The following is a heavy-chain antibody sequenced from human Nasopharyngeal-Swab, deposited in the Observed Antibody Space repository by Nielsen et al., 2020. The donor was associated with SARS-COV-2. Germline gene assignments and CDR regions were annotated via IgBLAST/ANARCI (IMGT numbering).Heavy chain of an antibody. CDR2: LDSADSKI. Sequence: ASVKVSCKVSGYSLTELSMHWVRQAPGKGLEWMGGLDSADSKIVYAQKFQGRVTMTRDTSTSTVYMELSSLRSEDTAVYYCAREEDIVVVPAAGLDYWGQGTLVTVSS. D-gene: IGHD2-2*01. CDR1: GYSLTELS. V-gene: IGHV1-24*01. CDR3: AREEDIVVVPAAGLDY. J-gene: IGHJ4*02.